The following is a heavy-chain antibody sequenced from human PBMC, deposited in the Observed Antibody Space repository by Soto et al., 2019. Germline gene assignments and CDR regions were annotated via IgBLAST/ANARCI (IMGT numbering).Heavy chain of an antibody. D-gene: IGHD6-13*01. V-gene: IGHV4-34*01. CDR2: INHSGST. CDR3: ARNSVYSSSWYYFDY. CDR1: GGSFSGYY. J-gene: IGHJ4*02. Sequence: SETLSLTCAVYGGSFSGYYWSWIRQPPGKWLEWIGEINHSGSTNYNPSLKSRVTISVDTSKNQFSLKLSSVTAADTAVYYCARNSVYSSSWYYFDYWGQGXLVTVYS.